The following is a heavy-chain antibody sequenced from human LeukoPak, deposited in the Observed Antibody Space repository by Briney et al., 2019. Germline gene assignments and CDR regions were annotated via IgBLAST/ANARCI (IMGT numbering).Heavy chain of an antibody. Sequence: SETLSLTCSVSGGYISSYYWGWIRQPPGKGLEWIGYIYFCWSKNYNHSIKSRVTISVDTSKNQFSLKLSSVTAADTAVYYCARELSSLGFDLWGQGTLVTVSS. J-gene: IGHJ5*02. CDR3: ARELSSLGFDL. CDR1: GGYISSYY. CDR2: IYFCWSK. V-gene: IGHV4-59*01.